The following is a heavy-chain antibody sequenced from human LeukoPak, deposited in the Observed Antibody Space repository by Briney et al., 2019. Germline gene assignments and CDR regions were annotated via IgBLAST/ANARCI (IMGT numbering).Heavy chain of an antibody. J-gene: IGHJ4*02. D-gene: IGHD3-22*01. CDR1: GLTLRSYE. CDR2: ISSSGSTK. CDR3: ARGNPMTDY. V-gene: IGHV3-48*03. Sequence: PGGSLRLSCVASGLTLRSYEMNWVRQAPGKGLEWVSYISSSGSTKKYADSVKGRFTISRDNAKNSLYLQMNSLRVEDTAVYYCARGNPMTDYWGQGTLVTVSS.